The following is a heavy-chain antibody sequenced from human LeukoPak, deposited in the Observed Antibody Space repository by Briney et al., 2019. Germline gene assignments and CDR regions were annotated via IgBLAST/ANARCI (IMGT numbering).Heavy chain of an antibody. V-gene: IGHV1-18*01. CDR3: ARLGCSSGWYGTISDAFDI. CDR1: GYTYTSYG. D-gene: IGHD6-19*01. J-gene: IGHJ3*02. CDR2: ISAYNGNT. Sequence: GASVKVSCKASGYTYTSYGISWVRQAPGQGLVWMGWISAYNGNTNYAQKLQGRVTMTTDTSTSTAYMELRSLRSDDTAVYYCARLGCSSGWYGTISDAFDIWGQGTMVTVSS.